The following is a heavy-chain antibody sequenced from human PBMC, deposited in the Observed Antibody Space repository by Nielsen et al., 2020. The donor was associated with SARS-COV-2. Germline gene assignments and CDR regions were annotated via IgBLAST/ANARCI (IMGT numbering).Heavy chain of an antibody. V-gene: IGHV1-3*01. CDR2: INAGNGDT. D-gene: IGHD2-2*03. CDR3: ARGGYCTSTSCFKDGDFDY. J-gene: IGHJ4*02. Sequence: VRQAPGQRLEWMGWINAGNGDTKFSQNFQGKVTITRDTSASTASLELSSLRSEDTAVYYCARGGYCTSTSCFKDGDFDYWGQGTLVTVSS.